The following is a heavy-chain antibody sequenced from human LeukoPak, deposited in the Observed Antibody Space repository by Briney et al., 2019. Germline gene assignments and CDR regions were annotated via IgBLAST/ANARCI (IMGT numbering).Heavy chain of an antibody. CDR3: ARVAVSGPTGWFDS. J-gene: IGHJ5*01. CDR2: ISSTSAYI. V-gene: IGHV3-21*01. D-gene: IGHD2-8*02. Sequence: PGGSLRLSCAASGFTFSSYSMNWVRQAPGKGLEWVSSISSTSAYIYYADSVKGRFTISRDNVDNVVYLQMNSLGAEDTAVYYCARVAVSGPTGWFDSWGQGTLVIVS. CDR1: GFTFSSYS.